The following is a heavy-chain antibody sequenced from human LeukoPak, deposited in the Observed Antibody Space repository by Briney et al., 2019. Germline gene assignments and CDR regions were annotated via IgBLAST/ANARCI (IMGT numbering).Heavy chain of an antibody. J-gene: IGHJ4*02. CDR1: GGSISSSSYY. Sequence: SETLSLTCTVSGGSISSSSYYWGWIRQPPGKGLEWIGSIYYSGSTYYNPSLKSRVTISVDTSKNQFSLKLSSVTAADTAVYYCARDKAGIAAGALDYWGQGTLVTVSS. CDR2: IYYSGST. V-gene: IGHV4-39*07. CDR3: ARDKAGIAAGALDY. D-gene: IGHD6-13*01.